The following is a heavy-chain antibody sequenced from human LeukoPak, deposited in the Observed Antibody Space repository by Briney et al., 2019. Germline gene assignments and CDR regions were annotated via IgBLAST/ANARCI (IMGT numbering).Heavy chain of an antibody. CDR2: IYPGDSDT. Sequence: GESLKISCKGSGYSFTNYWIGWVRQMPGKGLEWMGIIYPGDSDTRYSPSLQGQVTISVDKSISTAYLQWSGLKASDTAMYYCARSYCGGDCPTVNTFDIWGQGTMVTVSS. V-gene: IGHV5-51*01. J-gene: IGHJ3*02. D-gene: IGHD2-21*02. CDR3: ARSYCGGDCPTVNTFDI. CDR1: GYSFTNYW.